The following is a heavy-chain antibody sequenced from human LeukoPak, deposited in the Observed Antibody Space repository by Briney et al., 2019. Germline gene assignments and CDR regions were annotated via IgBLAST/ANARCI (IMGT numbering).Heavy chain of an antibody. Sequence: SETLSLTCTVSGGSISSYYWSWIRQPPGKGLEWIGYIYYSGSTNYNPSLKSRVTISVDMSKNHFSLKLSSVTAADTAVYYCARESQSPLLWFGGLSLHFAVDYWGQGTLVTVSS. V-gene: IGHV4-59*01. CDR3: ARESQSPLLWFGGLSLHFAVDY. CDR1: GGSISSYY. CDR2: IYYSGST. J-gene: IGHJ4*02. D-gene: IGHD3-10*01.